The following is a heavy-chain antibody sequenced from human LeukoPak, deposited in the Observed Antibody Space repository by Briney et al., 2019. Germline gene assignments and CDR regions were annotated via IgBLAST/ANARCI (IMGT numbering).Heavy chain of an antibody. V-gene: IGHV3-43*02. D-gene: IGHD5-12*01. CDR3: AKDGGLVATIAFDY. J-gene: IGHJ4*02. CDR1: GFTFDDYA. Sequence: GGSLRLSCAASGFTFDDYAMHWVRPAPGKGLEWVSLISGDGGSTYYADSVKGRFTISRDNSKNSLYQQMNSLRTEDTALYYCAKDGGLVATIAFDYWGQGTLVTVSS. CDR2: ISGDGGST.